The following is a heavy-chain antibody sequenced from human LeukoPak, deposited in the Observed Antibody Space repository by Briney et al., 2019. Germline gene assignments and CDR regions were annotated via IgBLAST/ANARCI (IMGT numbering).Heavy chain of an antibody. Sequence: SVKVSCNASGGTFSSYAISWVGQARGQGREWMGGIIPIFGTANYAQKFQGRITITADQSTSTAYMELSSLRSEDTAVYYCASSVSEGELHHWGQGTLVTVSS. CDR2: IIPIFGTA. V-gene: IGHV1-69*01. CDR1: GGTFSSYA. J-gene: IGHJ5*02. CDR3: ASSVSEGELHH. D-gene: IGHD1-26*01.